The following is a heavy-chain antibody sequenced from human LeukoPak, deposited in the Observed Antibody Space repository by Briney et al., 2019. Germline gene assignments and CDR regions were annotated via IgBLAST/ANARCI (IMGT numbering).Heavy chain of an antibody. Sequence: PGGSLRLSCAASGFTFSSYAMSWVRQAPGKGLEWVSAISGSGGSTYYADSVKGRFTISRDNAKNSLYLQMNSLRAEDTAVYYCARNVGGTWIQLWLSGGAPGGYYYYGMDVWGQGTTVTVSS. CDR1: GFTFSSYA. CDR2: ISGSGGST. V-gene: IGHV3-23*01. D-gene: IGHD5-18*01. CDR3: ARNVGGTWIQLWLSGGAPGGYYYYGMDV. J-gene: IGHJ6*02.